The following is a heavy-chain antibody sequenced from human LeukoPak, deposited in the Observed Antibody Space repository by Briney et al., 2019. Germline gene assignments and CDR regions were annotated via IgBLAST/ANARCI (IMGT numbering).Heavy chain of an antibody. CDR3: ASSVVRFLEWFPYGVDV. J-gene: IGHJ6*02. V-gene: IGHV4-39*01. CDR2: IYYSGST. D-gene: IGHD3-3*01. Sequence: PSETLSLTCAVSGGSINNNNYYWGWIRQPPGKGLEWIGNIYYSGSTYYSPSLKSRVTISLDTSKNQFSLKLSSVTAADTAVYYCASSVVRFLEWFPYGVDVWGQGTTVAVSS. CDR1: GGSINNNNYY.